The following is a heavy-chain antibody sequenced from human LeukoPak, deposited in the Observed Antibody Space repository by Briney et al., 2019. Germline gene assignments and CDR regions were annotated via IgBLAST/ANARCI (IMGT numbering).Heavy chain of an antibody. CDR1: GFTFSTFG. J-gene: IGHJ4*02. CDR2: IWYDGSNK. D-gene: IGHD6-19*01. V-gene: IGHV3-33*01. Sequence: PWGSLRLSCAASGFTFSTFGMQWVRQAPGKGLKWVAAIWYDGSNKYYANSVKGRFTISRDNSKNTPYLQMDSLRAEDTAVYYCARSGGRGWYPADYWGQGALVTVSS. CDR3: ARSGGRGWYPADY.